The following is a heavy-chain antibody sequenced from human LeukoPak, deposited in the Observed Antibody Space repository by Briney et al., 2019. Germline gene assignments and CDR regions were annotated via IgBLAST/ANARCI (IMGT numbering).Heavy chain of an antibody. D-gene: IGHD3-16*02. J-gene: IGHJ4*02. CDR1: GFTVSSNY. Sequence: GGSLRLSCAASGFTVSSNYMSWVRQAPGKGLEWVSVIYSGGSTYYADSVKGRFTISRDNSKNTLYLQMNSLRAEDTAVYYCARMAYDYVWGSYRQNYFDYWGQGTLVTVSS. CDR2: IYSGGST. CDR3: ARMAYDYVWGSYRQNYFDY. V-gene: IGHV3-66*01.